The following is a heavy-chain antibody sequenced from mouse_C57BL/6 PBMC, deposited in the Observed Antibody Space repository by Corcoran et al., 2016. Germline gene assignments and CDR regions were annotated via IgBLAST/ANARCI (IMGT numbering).Heavy chain of an antibody. J-gene: IGHJ4*01. D-gene: IGHD2-4*01. CDR3: ARSGWDYDGESYYYAMDY. CDR2: IYPGSGNT. V-gene: IGHV1-76*01. CDR1: GYTFTDYY. Sequence: QVQLKQSGAELVRPGASVKLSCKASGYTFTDYYINWVKQRPGQGLEWIARIYPGSGNTYYNEKFKGKATLTAEKSSSTAYMQLSSLTSEDSAVYFCARSGWDYDGESYYYAMDYWGQGTSVTVSS.